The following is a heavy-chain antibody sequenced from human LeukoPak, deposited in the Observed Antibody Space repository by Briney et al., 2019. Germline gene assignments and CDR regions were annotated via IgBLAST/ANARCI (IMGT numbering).Heavy chain of an antibody. Sequence: PETLSPPCSVYGGSLINYFCHWIRQAPGKGLEWIGEISHRGITKHNPALKSRGTMSQDTSRSQFSLKMTSVTGADTAVYYCAIFMDVVPGTMYWGRGTLVTVSS. CDR1: GGSLINYF. D-gene: IGHD2-2*01. CDR2: ISHRGIT. J-gene: IGHJ4*02. V-gene: IGHV4-34*01. CDR3: AIFMDVVPGTMY.